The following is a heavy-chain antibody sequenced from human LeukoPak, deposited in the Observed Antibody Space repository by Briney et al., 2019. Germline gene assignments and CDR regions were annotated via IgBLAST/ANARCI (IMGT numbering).Heavy chain of an antibody. Sequence: GRSLRLSCAASGFTFNSYAMRWVRQAPGKGLEWVAVISYDGSNEYYADSVKGRFTISRDNSKNTLYLQMNSLRAEDTAVYYCARPRLAQYYYMDVWGKGTTVTVFS. V-gene: IGHV3-30-3*01. CDR3: ARPRLAQYYYMDV. J-gene: IGHJ6*03. D-gene: IGHD3-9*01. CDR1: GFTFNSYA. CDR2: ISYDGSNE.